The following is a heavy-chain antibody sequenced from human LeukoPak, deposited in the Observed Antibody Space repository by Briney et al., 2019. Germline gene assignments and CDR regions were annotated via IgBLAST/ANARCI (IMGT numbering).Heavy chain of an antibody. CDR3: AKGPFPDAFDI. CDR2: IWYDGSNK. CDR1: GFTFSSYG. Sequence: GRSLRLSCAASGFTFSSYGMHWVRQAPGKGLEWVAVIWYDGSNKYYADSVKGRFTISRDNSKNTLYLQMNSLRAEDTAVYYCAKGPFPDAFDIWGQGTMDTVSS. D-gene: IGHD2/OR15-2a*01. J-gene: IGHJ3*02. V-gene: IGHV3-33*06.